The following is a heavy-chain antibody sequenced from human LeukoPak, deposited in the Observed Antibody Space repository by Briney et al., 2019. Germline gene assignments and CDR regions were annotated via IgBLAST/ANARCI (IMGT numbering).Heavy chain of an antibody. J-gene: IGHJ6*03. Sequence: GGSLRLSCAASGFTFSSYWMSWVRQAPGKGLEWVANIKKDGSEKYYVDSVKGRFTISRDNAKTSLYLQMNSLRAEDTAVYYCARHTLNYYYYMDVWGKGTTVTISS. CDR3: ARHTLNYYYYMDV. CDR2: IKKDGSEK. CDR1: GFTFSSYW. V-gene: IGHV3-7*03.